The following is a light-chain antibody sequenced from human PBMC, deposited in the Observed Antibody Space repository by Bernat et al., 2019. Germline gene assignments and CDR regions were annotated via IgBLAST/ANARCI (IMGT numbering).Light chain of an antibody. CDR1: QDISNY. V-gene: IGKV1-33*01. Sequence: DIQMTQSPSSLSASVGDRVTITCQASQDISNYLNWYQQKPGKAHKLLIYDASNLETVVPSRFSGSGSGTDFTFTISSLQPEDIATYYCQQYDTLPITFGQGTRLEIK. J-gene: IGKJ5*01. CDR3: QQYDTLPIT. CDR2: DAS.